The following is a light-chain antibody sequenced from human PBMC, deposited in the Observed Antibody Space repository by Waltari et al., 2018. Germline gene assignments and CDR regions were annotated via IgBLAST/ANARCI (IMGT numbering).Light chain of an antibody. CDR3: QQYYGTPPT. J-gene: IGKJ1*01. CDR2: WAS. V-gene: IGKV4-1*01. CDR1: QNVLYSSNNKNY. Sequence: DIVMTQSPDSLAVSLGERATIHCKSSQNVLYSSNNKNYLAWYQQKPGQPPKLLIYWASTRASGVPDRFSGSGSGTDFTLTISSLQAEDVAVYYCQQYYGTPPTFGQGTKVEIK.